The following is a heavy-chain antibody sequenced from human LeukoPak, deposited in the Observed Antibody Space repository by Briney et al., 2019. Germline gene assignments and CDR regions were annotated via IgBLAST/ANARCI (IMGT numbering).Heavy chain of an antibody. J-gene: IGHJ6*04. V-gene: IGHV3-30*04. CDR1: GFTFSSYA. CDR3: TADVPAAMGRGLNV. Sequence: PGGSLRLSCAASGFTFSSYAMHWVRQVPGKGLEWVAVISYDGSNKYYADSVEGRFTISRDNSKNTLYLQMNNLTTEDTAVYYCTADVPAAMGRGLNVWGKGTTVIISS. CDR2: ISYDGSNK. D-gene: IGHD2-2*01.